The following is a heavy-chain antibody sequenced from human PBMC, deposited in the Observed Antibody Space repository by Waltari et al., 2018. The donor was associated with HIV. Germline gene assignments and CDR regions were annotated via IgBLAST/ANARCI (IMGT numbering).Heavy chain of an antibody. CDR3: AGDGSWSRTWFDP. V-gene: IGHV3-7*01. J-gene: IGHJ5*02. D-gene: IGHD3-10*01. CDR1: GFGPGFRLSFSAYW. Sequence: QLAESGGGLVQPGGSLRLSCAGTGFGPGFRLSFSAYWMSWLRKERGKGREGVANINEDGSEKYYADSVKGRFTISRDNAKRSFYLQMDSLRLEDTAVYFCAGDGSWSRTWFDPWGQGTLVTVAS. CDR2: INEDGSEK.